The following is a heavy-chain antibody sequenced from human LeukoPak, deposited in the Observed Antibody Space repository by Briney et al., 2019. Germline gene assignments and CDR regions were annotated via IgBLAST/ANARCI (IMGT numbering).Heavy chain of an antibody. CDR3: TSNTITMIGDY. D-gene: IGHD3-22*01. CDR2: IRSKAYGGTT. Sequence: GGSLRLSCAASGFTFSSYAMSWVRQAPGKGLEWVGFIRSKAYGGTTEYAASVKGRFTISRDDSKSIAYLQMNSLKTEDTAVYYCTSNTITMIGDYWGQGTLVTVSS. CDR1: GFTFSSYA. J-gene: IGHJ4*02. V-gene: IGHV3-49*04.